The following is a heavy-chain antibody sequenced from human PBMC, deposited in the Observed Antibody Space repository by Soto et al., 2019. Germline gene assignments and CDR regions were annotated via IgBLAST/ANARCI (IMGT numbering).Heavy chain of an antibody. CDR3: ARTSDDYYYMDV. CDR2: MNPNSSNT. V-gene: IGHV1-8*01. CDR1: GYTFTSYD. D-gene: IGHD1-26*01. Sequence: QVQLVQSGAEVKKPGASVKVSCKASGYTFTSYDINWVRQATGQGLEWMGWMNPNSSNTGYAQKFQGSVTMTSNTYISTAYMELSSLRSEDTAVYYCARTSDDYYYMDVWGKGTTVTVSS. J-gene: IGHJ6*03.